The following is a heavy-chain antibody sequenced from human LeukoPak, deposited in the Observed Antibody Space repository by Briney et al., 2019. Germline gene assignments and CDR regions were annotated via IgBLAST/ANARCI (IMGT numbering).Heavy chain of an antibody. CDR3: ARSPLYYDFWSGYYPSNYYYYMDV. CDR2: IYHSGST. V-gene: IGHV4-38-2*02. CDR1: GGSISSGYY. Sequence: SETLSLTCTVSGGSISSGYYWGWIRQPPGEGLEWIGSIYHSGSTYYNPSLKSRVTISVDTSKHQFSLKLSSVTAADTAVYYCARSPLYYDFWSGYYPSNYYYYMDVWGKGTTVTVSS. J-gene: IGHJ6*03. D-gene: IGHD3-3*01.